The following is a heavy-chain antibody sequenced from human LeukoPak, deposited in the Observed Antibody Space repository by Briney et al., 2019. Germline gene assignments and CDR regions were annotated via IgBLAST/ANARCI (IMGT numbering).Heavy chain of an antibody. CDR2: VSGSGGST. D-gene: IGHD1-1*01. CDR3: ADGKSQSYY. Sequence: GGSLRLSCAASGFTFSSYAMCWGRHAPRKGLEWVSAVSGSGGSTYYADSVKGRFTISRDNSKNTLYLQMNSLRAEDTAVYYCADGKSQSYYWGQGTLVTVSS. J-gene: IGHJ4*02. CDR1: GFTFSSYA. V-gene: IGHV3-23*01.